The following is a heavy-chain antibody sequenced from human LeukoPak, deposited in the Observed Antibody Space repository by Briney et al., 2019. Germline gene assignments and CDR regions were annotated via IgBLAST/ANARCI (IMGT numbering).Heavy chain of an antibody. CDR3: ARDKGGAAASFDY. D-gene: IGHD6-13*01. V-gene: IGHV4-39*07. J-gene: IGHJ4*02. CDR1: GGSISSSSYY. Sequence: SETLSLTCTVSGGSISSSSYYWGWIRQPPGKGLEWIGYIYHSGSTYYNPSLKSRVTMSLDRSKNQFSLKLTSVTAADTAVYYCARDKGGAAASFDYWGQGTLVTVSS. CDR2: IYHSGST.